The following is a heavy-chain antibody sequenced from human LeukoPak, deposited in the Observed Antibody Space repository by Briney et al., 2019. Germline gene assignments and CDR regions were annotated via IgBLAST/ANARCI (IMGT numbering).Heavy chain of an antibody. CDR2: IGTAGDT. D-gene: IGHD3-10*01. Sequence: PGGSLRLSCAASGFTFSSYDMHWVRQATGKGLEWVSAIGTAGDTYYPGSVKGRFTISRENAKNSLYLQMNSLRAGDTAVYYCARGRASRGVYDWFDPWGQGTLVTVSS. CDR3: ARGRASRGVYDWFDP. CDR1: GFTFSSYD. J-gene: IGHJ5*02. V-gene: IGHV3-13*01.